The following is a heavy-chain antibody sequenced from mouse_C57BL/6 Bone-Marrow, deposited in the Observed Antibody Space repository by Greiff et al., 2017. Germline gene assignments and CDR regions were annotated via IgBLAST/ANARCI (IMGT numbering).Heavy chain of an antibody. Sequence: QVQLQQPGAELVRPGASVKMSCKASGYTFTSYWITWVKQRPGQGLEWIGNIYPGSGRTHYNEKFKSKATLTVDKSSSTAYMQLSRLPSEDSAVXYGAKPTEYSYYAMDYGGQGTSVTVSS. J-gene: IGHJ4*01. CDR3: AKPTEYSYYAMDY. V-gene: IGHV1-55*01. D-gene: IGHD1-1*01. CDR2: IYPGSGRT. CDR1: GYTFTSYW.